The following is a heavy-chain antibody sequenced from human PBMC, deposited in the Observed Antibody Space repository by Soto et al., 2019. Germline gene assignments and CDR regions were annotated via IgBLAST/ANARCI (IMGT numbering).Heavy chain of an antibody. D-gene: IGHD6-13*01. J-gene: IGHJ4*02. V-gene: IGHV1-69*01. CDR1: GGTFSSYA. Sequence: QVQLVQSGAEVKKPGSSVKVSCKASGGTFSSYAISWVRQAPGQGLEWMGGIIPIFGTANYAQKFQGRVTITADESTSTAYMELSSLRSEDTAVYYCAREEPPLSRRSGYRSSWYDYWGQGTLVTVSS. CDR2: IIPIFGTA. CDR3: AREEPPLSRRSGYRSSWYDY.